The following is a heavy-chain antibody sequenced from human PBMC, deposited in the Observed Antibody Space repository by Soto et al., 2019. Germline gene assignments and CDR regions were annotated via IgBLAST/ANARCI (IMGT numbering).Heavy chain of an antibody. D-gene: IGHD3-10*01. Sequence: QVQLVESGGGVVQPGRSLRLSCAASGFTFSSYAMHWVRQAPGKGLEWVAVISYDGSNKYYADSVKGRFTISRDNSKNTLYLQMNSLRAEDTAVYYCARVVPTMVRGVIINGPMDVWGQGTTVTVSS. V-gene: IGHV3-30-3*01. CDR1: GFTFSSYA. CDR3: ARVVPTMVRGVIINGPMDV. CDR2: ISYDGSNK. J-gene: IGHJ6*02.